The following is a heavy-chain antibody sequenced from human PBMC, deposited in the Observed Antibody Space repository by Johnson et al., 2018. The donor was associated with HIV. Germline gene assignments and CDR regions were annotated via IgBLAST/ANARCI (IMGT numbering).Heavy chain of an antibody. V-gene: IGHV3-53*01. Sequence: QLVESGGGLIQPGGSLRLSCAASGFTVSSNYMSWVRQAPGKGLEWVSVIYSGDSTYYADSVKGRFPISRANSTNTLYLQMNNLRAEDTAVYYCARDSDRFDSSGYYSGTDAFDIWGQGTMVTVSS. J-gene: IGHJ3*02. CDR3: ARDSDRFDSSGYYSGTDAFDI. CDR1: GFTVSSNY. CDR2: IYSGDST. D-gene: IGHD3-22*01.